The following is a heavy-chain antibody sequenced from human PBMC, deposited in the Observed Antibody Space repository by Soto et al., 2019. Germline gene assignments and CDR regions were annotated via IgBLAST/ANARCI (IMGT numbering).Heavy chain of an antibody. D-gene: IGHD2-15*01. CDR2: IIPIFGTA. CDR1: GGTFSSYA. V-gene: IGHV1-69*12. CDR3: ARESRYCSGGSCYFLPGIDY. Sequence: QVQLVQSGAEVKKPGSSVKVSCKASGGTFSSYAISWVRQAPEQGLEWMGGIIPIFGTANYAQKFQGRVTITADDSTSTAYMELSSLRSEDTAVYYCARESRYCSGGSCYFLPGIDYWGQGTLVTVSS. J-gene: IGHJ4*02.